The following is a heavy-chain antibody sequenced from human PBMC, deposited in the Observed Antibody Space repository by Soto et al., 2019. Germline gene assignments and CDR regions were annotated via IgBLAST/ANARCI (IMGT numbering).Heavy chain of an antibody. D-gene: IGHD2-15*01. CDR3: ATPLGDCSGGSCYAEATDFDY. V-gene: IGHV1-69*01. J-gene: IGHJ4*02. CDR1: GGTFSSYA. CDR2: IIPIFGTA. Sequence: QVQLVQSGAEVKKPGSSVKVSCKASGGTFSSYAISWVRQAPGQGLEWMGGIIPIFGTANYAQKFQGRVTITADESTSTAYMELSSRRSEDTAVYYCATPLGDCSGGSCYAEATDFDYWGQGTLVTVSS.